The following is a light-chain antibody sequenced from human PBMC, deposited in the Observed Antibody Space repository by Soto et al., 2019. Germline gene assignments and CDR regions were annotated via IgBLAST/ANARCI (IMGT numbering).Light chain of an antibody. V-gene: IGKV1-5*01. CDR2: DAS. J-gene: IGKJ4*01. CDR3: QQYHDYPLT. CDR1: QSISNW. Sequence: DIHMTQSPSTLSASVGDRLTITCRASQSISNWLAWYQQKPGKAPKVLIRDASTLESGVPSRFSGSGSGTTFTLTISSLQPADFATYYCQQYHDYPLTFGGGTKVDIK.